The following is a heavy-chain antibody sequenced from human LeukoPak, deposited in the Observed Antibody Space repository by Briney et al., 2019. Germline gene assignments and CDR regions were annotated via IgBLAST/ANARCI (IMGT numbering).Heavy chain of an antibody. D-gene: IGHD3-10*01. Sequence: ASVKVSCKASGYTFSSYGIAWVRQAPGQGLEWMGWISGYNGNTNYAQKLQGRVTMTTDTSTGTAYMELRSLRPDDTAVYYCARGPGFLFMKNRGLRYWGQGTPVIVSS. CDR2: ISGYNGNT. J-gene: IGHJ4*02. V-gene: IGHV1-18*01. CDR3: ARGPGFLFMKNRGLRY. CDR1: GYTFSSYG.